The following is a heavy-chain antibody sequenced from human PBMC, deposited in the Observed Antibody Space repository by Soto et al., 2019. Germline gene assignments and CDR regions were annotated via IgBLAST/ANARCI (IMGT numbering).Heavy chain of an antibody. CDR2: ISYDGSNK. CDR3: ASPRGGYSYGSGNWFDP. V-gene: IGHV3-30-3*01. D-gene: IGHD5-18*01. Sequence: GGSLRLSCAASGFTFSSYAMHWVRQAPGKGLEWVAVISYDGSNKYYADSVKGRFTISRDNSKNTLYLQMNSLRAEDTAVYYCASPRGGYSYGSGNWFDPWGQGT. CDR1: GFTFSSYA. J-gene: IGHJ5*02.